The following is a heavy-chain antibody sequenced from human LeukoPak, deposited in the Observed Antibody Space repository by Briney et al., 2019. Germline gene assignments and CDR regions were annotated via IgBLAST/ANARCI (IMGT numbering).Heavy chain of an antibody. CDR1: GYTFSGYN. CDR3: ASMSTYYHTNGVWSWGPKGYDAPHGLDY. Sequence: ASVKVSCKTSGYTFSGYNLHWVRQSPGQGLEWMGWISPHGGVTNYEQKFQGRVTLTSDTSISTVYMELTRLRSDDTAVYYRASMSTYYHTNGVWSWGPKGYDAPHGLDYWAQGTLVTVSS. D-gene: IGHD2-8*01. CDR2: ISPHGGVT. J-gene: IGHJ4*02. V-gene: IGHV1-2*02.